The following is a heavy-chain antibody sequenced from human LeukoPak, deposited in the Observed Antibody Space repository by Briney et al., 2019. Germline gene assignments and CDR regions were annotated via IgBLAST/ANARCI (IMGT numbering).Heavy chain of an antibody. CDR3: ARAIVRTAGQEVDY. V-gene: IGHV3-23*01. Sequence: GGSLRLSCAASGFTFSSYAMSWVRQAPGKGLEWVSAISGSGGSTYYADSVKGRFTISRDNAKNSLYLQMNSLRAEDTAVYYCARAIVRTAGQEVDYWGQGTLVTVSS. CDR2: ISGSGGST. J-gene: IGHJ4*02. CDR1: GFTFSSYA. D-gene: IGHD4-11*01.